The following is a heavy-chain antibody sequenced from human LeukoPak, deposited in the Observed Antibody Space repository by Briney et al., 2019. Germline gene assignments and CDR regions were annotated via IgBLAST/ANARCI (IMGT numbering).Heavy chain of an antibody. V-gene: IGHV4-31*03. CDR3: ARSGTAEQYYFDY. D-gene: IGHD2-21*02. Sequence: PSQTLSLTCTVSGGSISSGGYYWSWIRQHPGKGLEWIGYICYSGSTYYNPSLKSRVTISVDTSKDQFSLKLSSVTAADTAVYYCARSGTAEQYYFDYWGQGTLVTVSS. CDR1: GGSISSGGYY. J-gene: IGHJ4*02. CDR2: ICYSGST.